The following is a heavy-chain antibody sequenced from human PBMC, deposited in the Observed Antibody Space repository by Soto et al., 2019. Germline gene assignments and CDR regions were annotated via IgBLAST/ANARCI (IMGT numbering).Heavy chain of an antibody. V-gene: IGHV4-30-2*01. CDR3: ARYRRPGSSAWYFDY. J-gene: IGHJ4*02. Sequence: NPSETLSLTCAVSGGSISSGGYSWSWIRQPPGKGLEWIGYIYHSGSTYYNPSLKSRVTISVDRSKNQFSLKLSSVTAADTAVYYCARYRRPGSSAWYFDYWGQGTLVTVSS. D-gene: IGHD6-6*01. CDR1: GGSISSGGYS. CDR2: IYHSGST.